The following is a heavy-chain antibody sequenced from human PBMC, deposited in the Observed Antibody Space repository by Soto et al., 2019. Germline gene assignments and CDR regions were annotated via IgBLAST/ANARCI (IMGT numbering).Heavy chain of an antibody. Sequence: QVQLVQSGAEVRKPGASVKVSCRASGYTFSSHGILWVRQAPGQGLAWMGWISGDKGNAKYAQRFQGRVTMTTDTSTSTVDMDLRSLGSDASAVYYCAREGSYGLYDCWGQGTLVTVSS. CDR2: ISGDKGNA. D-gene: IGHD2-15*01. CDR3: AREGSYGLYDC. V-gene: IGHV1-18*01. J-gene: IGHJ4*02. CDR1: GYTFSSHG.